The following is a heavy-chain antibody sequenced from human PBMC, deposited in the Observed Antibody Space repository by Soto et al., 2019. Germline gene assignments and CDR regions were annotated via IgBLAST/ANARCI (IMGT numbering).Heavy chain of an antibody. V-gene: IGHV1-18*01. Sequence: QVQLVQSGAEVKKPGASVKVSCKASGYTFTSYGISWVRQAPGQGLEWMGWISAYNGNTNYAQKLQGRVTMTTDTSKSTDYMELRSLRSDDTAVYYGARDREEIAGVWGSYRARTPQPLDYWGQGTLVTVSS. J-gene: IGHJ4*02. CDR2: ISAYNGNT. CDR3: ARDREEIAGVWGSYRARTPQPLDY. D-gene: IGHD3-16*01. CDR1: GYTFTSYG.